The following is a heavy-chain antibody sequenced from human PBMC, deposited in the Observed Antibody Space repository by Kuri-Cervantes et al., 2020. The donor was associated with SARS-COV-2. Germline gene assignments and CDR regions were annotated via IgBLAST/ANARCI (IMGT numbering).Heavy chain of an antibody. Sequence: GSLRLSCAASGFTFSSYSMNWVRQAPGKGLEWVSFISSSSNYIYYADSLKGRFTISRDNAKNSLYLQMNSPRAEDTAVYYCARDGSRYSTSSFNYYYYMDVWGKGTTVTVSS. CDR2: ISSSSNYI. D-gene: IGHD6-6*01. CDR1: GFTFSSYS. V-gene: IGHV3-21*01. J-gene: IGHJ6*03. CDR3: ARDGSRYSTSSFNYYYYMDV.